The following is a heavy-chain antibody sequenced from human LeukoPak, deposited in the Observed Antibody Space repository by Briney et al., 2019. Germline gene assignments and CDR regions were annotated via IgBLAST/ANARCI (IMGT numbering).Heavy chain of an antibody. J-gene: IGHJ4*02. Sequence: SETLSLTCTVSGGSISSYYWSWIRQPPGKGLEWIGYIYYSGSTNYNPSLKSRVTISVDTSKNQFSLKLSSVTAADTAVYYCARFHYYDSSSFDYWGQGTLVTVSS. CDR3: ARFHYYDSSSFDY. V-gene: IGHV4-59*01. CDR1: GGSISSYY. CDR2: IYYSGST. D-gene: IGHD3-22*01.